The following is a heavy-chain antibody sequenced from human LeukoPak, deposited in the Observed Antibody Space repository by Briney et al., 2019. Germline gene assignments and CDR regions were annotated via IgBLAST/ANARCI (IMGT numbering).Heavy chain of an antibody. CDR3: ASKGGIAAAGTPNAGFDY. CDR1: GFTFTTYW. J-gene: IGHJ4*02. V-gene: IGHV3-23*01. D-gene: IGHD6-13*01. CDR2: ISGSGGST. Sequence: GGSLRLSCAASGFTFTTYWMTWVRQAPGKGLEWVSAISGSGGSTYYADSVKGRFTISRDNSKNTLYLQMNSLRAEDTAVYYCASKGGIAAAGTPNAGFDYWGQGTLVTVSS.